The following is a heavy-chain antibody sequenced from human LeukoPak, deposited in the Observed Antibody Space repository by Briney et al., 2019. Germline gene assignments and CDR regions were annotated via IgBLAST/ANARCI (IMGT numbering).Heavy chain of an antibody. V-gene: IGHV3-7*01. CDR3: ARDYYDSSGGRYFDY. CDR1: GFTFSRYW. J-gene: IGHJ4*02. Sequence: GGSLRLSCAASGFTFSRYWMSWVRQAPGKGLEWMANIKQDGSEKYYVDSVKGRFTISRDNSKNTLYLQMNSLRAEDTAVYYCARDYYDSSGGRYFDYWGQGTLVTVSS. CDR2: IKQDGSEK. D-gene: IGHD3-22*01.